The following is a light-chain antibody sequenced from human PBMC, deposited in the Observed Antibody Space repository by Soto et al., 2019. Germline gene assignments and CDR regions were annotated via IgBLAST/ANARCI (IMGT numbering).Light chain of an antibody. CDR1: QTIGNY. Sequence: DIPLTQSPSSLPASFGVRVTIICGSSQTIGNYLNWYQQRPGKAPNLLISAASTLQSGVPSRFSGSGSGTDFTLTITSLQPEDFATYYCQQSYNTPRTFGQGTEVDI. CDR2: AAS. V-gene: IGKV1-39*01. J-gene: IGKJ1*01. CDR3: QQSYNTPRT.